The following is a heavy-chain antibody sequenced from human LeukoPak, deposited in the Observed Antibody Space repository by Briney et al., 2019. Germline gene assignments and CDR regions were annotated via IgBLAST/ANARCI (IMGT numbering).Heavy chain of an antibody. CDR2: ISAYNGNT. J-gene: IGHJ5*02. D-gene: IGHD2-15*01. CDR3: ARDLEGLGGYCSGGSCPQFDP. V-gene: IGHV1-18*01. CDR1: GYTFTSYG. Sequence: GASVKVSCKASGYTFTSYGISWVRQAPGQGLEWMGWISAYNGNTNYAQKLQGRVTRTTDTSTSTAYMELRGLRSDDTAVYYCARDLEGLGGYCSGGSCPQFDPWGQGTLVTVSS.